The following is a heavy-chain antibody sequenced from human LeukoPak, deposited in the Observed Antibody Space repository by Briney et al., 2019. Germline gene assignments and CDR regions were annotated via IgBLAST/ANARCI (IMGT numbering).Heavy chain of an antibody. CDR3: ATVPRGGYYYFDY. CDR1: GFTFRSYA. CDR2: ISGSGGST. Sequence: GGSLRLSCAASGFTFRSYAMTWVRQAPGKGPEWVSFISGSGGSTYYADSVKGRFTISKDKSRNTLFLQMNSLRAEDTAVYYCATVPRGGYYYFDYWGQGTLVTVSS. V-gene: IGHV3-23*01. J-gene: IGHJ4*02. D-gene: IGHD5-12*01.